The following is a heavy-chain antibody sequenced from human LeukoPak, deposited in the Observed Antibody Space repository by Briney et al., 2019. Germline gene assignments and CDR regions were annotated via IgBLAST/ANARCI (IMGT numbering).Heavy chain of an antibody. D-gene: IGHD3-16*02. V-gene: IGHV1-2*02. J-gene: IGHJ5*02. CDR1: GYTFTGYY. CDR3: ARELMGYDYVWGSYRYRDNWFDP. CDR2: INPNSGGT. Sequence: ASVKVSCKASGYTFTGYYMHWVRQAPGQGLECMGWINPNSGGTNYAQKFQGRVTMTRDTSISTAYMERSRLRSDDTAVYYCARELMGYDYVWGSYRYRDNWFDPWGQGTLVTVSS.